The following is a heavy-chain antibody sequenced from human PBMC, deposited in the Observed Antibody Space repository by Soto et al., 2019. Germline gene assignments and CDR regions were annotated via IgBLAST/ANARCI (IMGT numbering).Heavy chain of an antibody. J-gene: IGHJ4*02. V-gene: IGHV3-74*01. CDR2: INGDGSTT. Sequence: GGSLGLACAASGFTFSSYWMHWVRQAPGKGLVWVSRINGDGSTTTYADSVKGRFIISRDNAKNMLYLQMNSLTAEDTAVYYCARPRYDGSGTPFDHWGQGTLVTVSS. CDR1: GFTFSSYW. CDR3: ARPRYDGSGTPFDH. D-gene: IGHD3-22*01.